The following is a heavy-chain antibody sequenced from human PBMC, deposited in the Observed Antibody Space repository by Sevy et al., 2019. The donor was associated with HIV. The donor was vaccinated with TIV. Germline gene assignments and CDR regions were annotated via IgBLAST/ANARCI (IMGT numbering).Heavy chain of an antibody. V-gene: IGHV1-18*01. D-gene: IGHD3-22*01. CDR3: ARDRNNYDSSGYPNGIDV. Sequence: ASVKVSCKASGYTFTRYGISWVRQAPGQGLEWMGWISAYNDYTNYVQKFQGRVTMTTDTSTSIAYLELRSLRSDDTAVYYCARDRNNYDSSGYPNGIDVWCQGTTVTVSS. CDR2: ISAYNDYT. CDR1: GYTFTRYG. J-gene: IGHJ6*02.